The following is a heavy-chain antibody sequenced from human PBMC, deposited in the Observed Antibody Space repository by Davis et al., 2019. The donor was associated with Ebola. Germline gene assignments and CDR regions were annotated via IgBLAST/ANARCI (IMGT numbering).Heavy chain of an antibody. Sequence: PGGSLRLSCAASGFTFNSFAMTWVRQAPGKGLEWVSAISGSGGGTYYADSVKGRFTISRDNSKNTLYLQMNSLRAEDTAVYYCARESGGTPSDYYYGMDVWGKGTTVTVSS. CDR3: ARESGGTPSDYYYGMDV. V-gene: IGHV3-23*01. CDR1: GFTFNSFA. J-gene: IGHJ6*04. D-gene: IGHD1-7*01. CDR2: ISGSGGGT.